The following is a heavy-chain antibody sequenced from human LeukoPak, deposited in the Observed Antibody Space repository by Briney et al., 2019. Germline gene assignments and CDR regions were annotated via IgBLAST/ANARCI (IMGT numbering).Heavy chain of an antibody. J-gene: IGHJ6*02. Sequence: GGSLRLSCAASGFTLSNYCMNWVRQAPGRGLEWVSSISSSSSYIYYADSVKGRFTISRDNAKNLLYLQMNRLRDGETAVYYCARAPGDYYYYYCAMDVWGQGTTVTVSS. CDR2: ISSSSSYI. CDR3: ARAPGDYYYYYCAMDV. CDR1: GFTLSNYC. V-gene: IGHV3-21*01. D-gene: IGHD4-17*01.